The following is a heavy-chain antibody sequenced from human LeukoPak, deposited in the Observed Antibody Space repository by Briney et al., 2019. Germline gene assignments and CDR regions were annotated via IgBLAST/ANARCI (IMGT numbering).Heavy chain of an antibody. CDR1: GGSISSGDYY. CDR2: SYYSGRT. Sequence: SETLSLTCTVSGGSISSGDYYWSWTAQPPGKGLEWIGSSYYSGRTYYNPSLKSRLPISLDTSKNQFSLNLTSVTAADTAVYYCARDVRRRGASNYFDCWGQGTLVTVSS. D-gene: IGHD2-2*01. CDR3: ARDVRRRGASNYFDC. J-gene: IGHJ4*02. V-gene: IGHV4-30-4*01.